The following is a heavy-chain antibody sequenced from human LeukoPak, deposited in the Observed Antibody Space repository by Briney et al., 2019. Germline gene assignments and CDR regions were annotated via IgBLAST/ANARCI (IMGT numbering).Heavy chain of an antibody. D-gene: IGHD1-20*01. Sequence: GGSLRLSCAASGFTFSSYAMSWVRQAPGKGLEWVSAISGSAGSTYYADSVQGRFTISRDNSKNTLYLRMNSLRAEDTAVYYCAKGSKYNWKADYFDYWGQGTLVTVSS. CDR2: ISGSAGST. CDR3: AKGSKYNWKADYFDY. V-gene: IGHV3-23*01. CDR1: GFTFSSYA. J-gene: IGHJ4*02.